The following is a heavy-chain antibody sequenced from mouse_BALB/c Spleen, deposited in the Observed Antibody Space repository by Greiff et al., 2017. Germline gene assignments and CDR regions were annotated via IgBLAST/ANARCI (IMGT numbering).Heavy chain of an antibody. D-gene: IGHD2-4*01. CDR1: GYTFTSYV. CDR2: INPYNDGT. Sequence: VQLKQSGPELVKPGASVKMSCKASGYTFTSYVMHWVKQKPGQGLEWIGYINPYNDGTKYNEKFKGKATLTSDKSSSTAYMELSSLTSEDSAVYYCARGRDYGPFDDWGQGTTLTVSS. J-gene: IGHJ2*01. V-gene: IGHV1-14*01. CDR3: ARGRDYGPFDD.